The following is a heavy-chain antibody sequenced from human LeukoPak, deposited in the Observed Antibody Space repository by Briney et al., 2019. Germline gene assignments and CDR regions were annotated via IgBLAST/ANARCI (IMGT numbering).Heavy chain of an antibody. CDR2: FDPEDGET. Sequence: ASVKVSCKVSGYTLTELSMHWVRQAPGKGLEWMGGFDPEDGETIYAQKFQGRVTMTEDTSTDTAYMELSSLRSEDTAVYYCATELNAGATPLGAFDIWGQGTTVTVSS. V-gene: IGHV1-24*01. J-gene: IGHJ3*02. CDR3: ATELNAGATPLGAFDI. D-gene: IGHD1-26*01. CDR1: GYTLTELS.